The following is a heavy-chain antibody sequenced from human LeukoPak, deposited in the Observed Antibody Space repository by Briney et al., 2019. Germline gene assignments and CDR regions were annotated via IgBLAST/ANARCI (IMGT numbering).Heavy chain of an antibody. CDR3: ARAGRGYYGSGSYYTS. D-gene: IGHD3-10*01. J-gene: IGHJ5*02. V-gene: IGHV3-74*01. Sequence: PGGSLRLSCAASGFTFSSYWMNWVRQAPGKGLVWVSRINSDGSSTSYADSVKGRFTISRDNAKNTLYLQMNSLRAEDTAVYYCARAGRGYYGSGSYYTSWGQGTLVTVSS. CDR1: GFTFSSYW. CDR2: INSDGSST.